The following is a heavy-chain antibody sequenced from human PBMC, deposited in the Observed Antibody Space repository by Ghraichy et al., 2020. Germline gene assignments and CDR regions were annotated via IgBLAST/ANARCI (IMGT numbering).Heavy chain of an antibody. D-gene: IGHD5-12*01. CDR2: IYWDDDK. J-gene: IGHJ4*02. Sequence: SGPTLVKPTQTLTLTCTFSGFSLSTSGVGVGWIRQPPGKALEWLALIYWDDDKRYSPSLKSRLTITKDTSKNQVLLTMTNMDPVDTATYYCAHSLYSGYPRGVDYWGQGTLVTVSS. V-gene: IGHV2-5*02. CDR1: GFSLSTSGVG. CDR3: AHSLYSGYPRGVDY.